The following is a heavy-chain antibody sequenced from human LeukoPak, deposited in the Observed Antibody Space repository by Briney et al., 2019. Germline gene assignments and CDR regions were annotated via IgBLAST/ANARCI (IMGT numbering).Heavy chain of an antibody. D-gene: IGHD1-26*01. CDR2: IYHSGST. CDR1: GGSISSSNW. CDR3: AREGYSSPGLFDY. J-gene: IGHJ4*02. V-gene: IGHV4-4*02. Sequence: SETLSLTCAVSGGSISSSNWWSWVRQPPGKGLEWIGEIYHSGSTNYNPSLKSRVTISVDTSKNQFSLKLRSVTAADTAVYYCAREGYSSPGLFDYWGQGTLVTVSS.